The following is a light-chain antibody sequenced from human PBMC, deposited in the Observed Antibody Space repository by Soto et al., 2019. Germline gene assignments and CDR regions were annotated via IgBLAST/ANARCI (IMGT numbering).Light chain of an antibody. V-gene: IGLV2-14*01. CDR2: EVS. CDR3: SSYTRRSTSYV. Sequence: QSVLTQPASVSGSPGQSITISCTGTSSDVGGYNYVSWYQQHPGKAPKLMIYEVSNRPSRVANRFSGSKSDNTASLTISGLQAEDEDEYYCSSYTRRSTSYVFGTGTKLTVL. J-gene: IGLJ1*01. CDR1: SSDVGGYNY.